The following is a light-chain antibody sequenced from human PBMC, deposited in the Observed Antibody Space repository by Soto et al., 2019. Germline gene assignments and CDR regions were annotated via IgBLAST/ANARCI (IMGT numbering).Light chain of an antibody. Sequence: ELVMTQSPATLSVSPGERATLSCRASQSVRSNLAWYQQKPGQAPRLLIYDASTRATGIPARFSGSGSGTEFTLTISSLQSEDFAVYYCQQSNNWPWTFGQGTKVDIK. CDR1: QSVRSN. J-gene: IGKJ1*01. V-gene: IGKV3-15*01. CDR3: QQSNNWPWT. CDR2: DAS.